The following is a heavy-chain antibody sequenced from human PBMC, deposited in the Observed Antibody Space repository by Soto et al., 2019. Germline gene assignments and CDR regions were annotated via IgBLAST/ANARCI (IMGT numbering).Heavy chain of an antibody. D-gene: IGHD2-15*01. Sequence: SETLSLTCAVSGGSISSSNWWSWVRQPPGKGLEWIGEIYHSGSTNYNPSLKSRVTISVDTSKSQFSLKLSSVTAADTAVYYCARTPINCSGNGCFVNWFDPWGQGTLVTVSS. J-gene: IGHJ5*02. CDR1: GGSISSSNW. V-gene: IGHV4-4*02. CDR3: ARTPINCSGNGCFVNWFDP. CDR2: IYHSGST.